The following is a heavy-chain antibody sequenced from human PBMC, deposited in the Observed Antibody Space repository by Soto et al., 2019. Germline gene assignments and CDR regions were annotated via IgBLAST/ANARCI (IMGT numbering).Heavy chain of an antibody. D-gene: IGHD4-17*01. V-gene: IGHV4-34*01. CDR2: INHSGST. J-gene: IGHJ6*03. CDR3: ATATVTTGKFSYYYMDV. Sequence: SETLSLTCAVYCWSFIGYYWSRIRQPPGKWLEWIGEINHSGSTNYNPSLKSRVTISVDTSKNQFSLKLSSVTAADTAVYYCATATVTTGKFSYYYMDVWGKGTTVT. CDR1: CWSFIGYY.